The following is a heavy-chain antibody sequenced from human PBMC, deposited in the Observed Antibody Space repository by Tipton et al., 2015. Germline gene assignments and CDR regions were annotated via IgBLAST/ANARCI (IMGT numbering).Heavy chain of an antibody. J-gene: IGHJ6*02. CDR3: ARDLEHGMDV. V-gene: IGHV4-59*01. CDR2: VYFSGNT. CDR1: GDSMSRYF. D-gene: IGHD3-3*01. Sequence: TLSLTCSVSGDSMSRYFWHWVRQSPGKGLEWLGCVYFSGNTYHNPSLKSRVTISVDTSKNEFSLKLRSVTAADTAVYYCARDLEHGMDVWGQGTTVTVSS.